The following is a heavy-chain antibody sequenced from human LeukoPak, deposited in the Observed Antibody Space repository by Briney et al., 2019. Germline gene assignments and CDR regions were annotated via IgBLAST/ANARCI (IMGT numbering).Heavy chain of an antibody. CDR1: GFTFSSYG. V-gene: IGHV3-33*03. D-gene: IGHD4-23*01. Sequence: GRSLRLSCAASGFTFSSYGMHWVRQAPGKGLEWVAVIWYDGSNKYYADSVKGRFTISRDNAENSLYLQMNSLRAEDTAVYYCAKYAPPTTVVTRYFDYWGQGTLVTVSS. J-gene: IGHJ4*02. CDR2: IWYDGSNK. CDR3: AKYAPPTTVVTRYFDY.